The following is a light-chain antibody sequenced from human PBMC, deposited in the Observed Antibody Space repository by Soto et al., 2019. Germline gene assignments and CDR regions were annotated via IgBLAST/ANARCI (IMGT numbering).Light chain of an antibody. V-gene: IGKV3-15*01. J-gene: IGKJ1*01. CDR2: GAS. CDR3: QQYNDWPRT. Sequence: ILMTQSPATLSVSPGERATLSCRASQSVSSNLAWYQQKPGQGPRLLIYGASNRATGIPARFSGSGSGTKFTFTISSLQSEDFAVYFCQQYNDWPRTFGQGTKV. CDR1: QSVSSN.